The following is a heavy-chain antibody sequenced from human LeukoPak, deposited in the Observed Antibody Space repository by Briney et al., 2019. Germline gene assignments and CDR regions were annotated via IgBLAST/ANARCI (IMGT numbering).Heavy chain of an antibody. Sequence: GESLKISCKGSGYSFTSYWIGWVRQMPGKGLEWMGIIYPGDSDTRYSPSFQGQVTISADKSISTAYLQWSSLKASDTAMYYGARRRYSSGWYSGYYFDYWGQGTLVTVSS. CDR1: GYSFTSYW. D-gene: IGHD6-19*01. CDR2: IYPGDSDT. V-gene: IGHV5-51*01. CDR3: ARRRYSSGWYSGYYFDY. J-gene: IGHJ4*02.